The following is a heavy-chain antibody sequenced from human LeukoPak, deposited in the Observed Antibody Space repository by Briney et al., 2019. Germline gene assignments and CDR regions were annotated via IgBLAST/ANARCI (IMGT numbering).Heavy chain of an antibody. Sequence: ASVKVSCKASGFTFVSYGLTWVRQAPGQGLEWMAWISSNNGKTNHAQRFQGRFTMTTDTSTSTAYMALRSLRSDDSAVYYCARGGTLIRGVNYPMDVWGQGTTVTVSS. CDR2: ISSNNGKT. J-gene: IGHJ6*02. CDR1: GFTFVSYG. D-gene: IGHD3-10*01. V-gene: IGHV1-18*01. CDR3: ARGGTLIRGVNYPMDV.